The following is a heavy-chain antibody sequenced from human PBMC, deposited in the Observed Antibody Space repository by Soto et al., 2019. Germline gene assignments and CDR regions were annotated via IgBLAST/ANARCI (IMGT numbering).Heavy chain of an antibody. CDR2: ISGSGGST. Sequence: GGSLRLSCAAPGFTFSSYAMSWVRQAPGKGLEWVSAISGSGGSTYYADSVKGRFTISRDNSKNTLYLQMNSLRAEDTAVYYCAKDLYDYVWGSYTDYWGQGTLVTVSS. J-gene: IGHJ4*02. CDR1: GFTFSSYA. V-gene: IGHV3-23*01. CDR3: AKDLYDYVWGSYTDY. D-gene: IGHD3-16*01.